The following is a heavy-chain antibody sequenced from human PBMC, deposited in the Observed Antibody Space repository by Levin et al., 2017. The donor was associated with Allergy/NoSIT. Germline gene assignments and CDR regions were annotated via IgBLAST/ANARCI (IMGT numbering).Heavy chain of an antibody. Sequence: GASVKVSCAASGLTFSSHWMSWVRQAPGKGLEWVANIKDDGSDKDYVASVKGRFTISRDNDKNSLYLQMNSLRDEDTALYYCARDKGTPTGTWEGFDYWGQGTLVTVSS. D-gene: IGHD1-26*01. V-gene: IGHV3-7*01. CDR2: IKDDGSDK. CDR1: GLTFSSHW. CDR3: ARDKGTPTGTWEGFDY. J-gene: IGHJ4*02.